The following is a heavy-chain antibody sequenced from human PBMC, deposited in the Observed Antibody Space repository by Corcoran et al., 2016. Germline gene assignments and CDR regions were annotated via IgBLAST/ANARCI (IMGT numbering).Heavy chain of an antibody. CDR2: IYPGDSDT. V-gene: IGHV5-51*01. D-gene: IGHD4-17*01. CDR1: GYSFTSYW. CDR3: ARILGDTVTLWDFDC. Sequence: EVQLVQSGAEVKKPGESLKISCKGSGYSFTSYWIGWVRQMPGKGLEWMGIIYPGDSDTRDSPSFQGQVTISADKSISTAYLQWSSLKASDTAMYYCARILGDTVTLWDFDCWGQGTLVTGSS. J-gene: IGHJ4*02.